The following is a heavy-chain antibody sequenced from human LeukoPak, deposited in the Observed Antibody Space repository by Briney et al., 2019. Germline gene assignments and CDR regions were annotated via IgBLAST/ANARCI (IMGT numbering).Heavy chain of an antibody. D-gene: IGHD3-22*01. CDR3: ARHSDYYDSQTLEYYFDY. CDR1: AGSISSSTYH. V-gene: IGHV4-39*01. Sequence: SETLSLTCTVSAGSISSSTYHWGWIRQPPGKGLEWIGSTYYSGSTYYHPSVRSRVTISVDTSENQFSLKLSSVTAADTAVYYCARHSDYYDSQTLEYYFDYWSQGTLVTVSS. J-gene: IGHJ4*02. CDR2: TYYSGST.